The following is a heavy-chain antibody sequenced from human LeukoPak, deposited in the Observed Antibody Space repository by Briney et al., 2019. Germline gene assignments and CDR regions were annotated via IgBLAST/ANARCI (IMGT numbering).Heavy chain of an antibody. Sequence: GGSLRLSRAASGFSFSSYSMNWVRQAPGKGLEWVSYISSDTSTIYYADSVKGRFTISRDNAKKSLYLQMNSLRAEDTAVYYCARDPVYYFDSSGYYVYWGQGTLVTVSS. J-gene: IGHJ4*02. D-gene: IGHD3-22*01. CDR2: ISSDTSTI. CDR1: GFSFSSYS. CDR3: ARDPVYYFDSSGYYVY. V-gene: IGHV3-48*01.